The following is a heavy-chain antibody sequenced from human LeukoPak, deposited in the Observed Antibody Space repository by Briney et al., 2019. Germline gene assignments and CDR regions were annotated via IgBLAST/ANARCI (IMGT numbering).Heavy chain of an antibody. Sequence: PSETLSLTCTVSGASISNSFYYWGWIRQPPGKGLEWIGNIFYSGSTYYSPSVKSRVTISLDTSRNQFSLKLNSVTAADTAVYYCAKSNGYGLVDIWDQGTMVTVSS. CDR3: AKSNGYGLVDI. D-gene: IGHD3-10*01. J-gene: IGHJ3*02. CDR2: IFYSGST. CDR1: GASISNSFYY. V-gene: IGHV4-39*07.